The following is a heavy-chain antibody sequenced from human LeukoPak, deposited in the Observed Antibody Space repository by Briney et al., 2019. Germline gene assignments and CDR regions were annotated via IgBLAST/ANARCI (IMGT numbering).Heavy chain of an antibody. V-gene: IGHV1-2*02. CDR2: INPNSGGT. CDR3: ARGQWLVHPMYNWFDP. Sequence: ASVKVSCKASGYTFTGYYIHWVRQAPGQGLDWMGWINPNSGGTNYAQKFQGRVTVTRETSISTAYMELTRLTSDDTAVYYCARGQWLVHPMYNWFDPWGQGTLVTVSS. J-gene: IGHJ5*02. CDR1: GYTFTGYY. D-gene: IGHD6-19*01.